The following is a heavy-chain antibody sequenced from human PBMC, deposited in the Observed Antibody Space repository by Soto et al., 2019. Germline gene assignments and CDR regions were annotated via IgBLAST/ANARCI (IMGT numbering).Heavy chain of an antibody. V-gene: IGHV1-69*01. D-gene: IGHD3-22*01. Sequence: QVQLVQSGAEVKKPGSSVKVSCKASGGTFSSYAISWVRQAPGQGLEWMGGIIPIFGTANYAQKFQGRVTITADESTSTAYMELSSLRSEDTAVYYCARSAYYYDSSGYYYSPYYFDYWGQGTLVTVSS. CDR3: ARSAYYYDSSGYYYSPYYFDY. CDR1: GGTFSSYA. J-gene: IGHJ4*02. CDR2: IIPIFGTA.